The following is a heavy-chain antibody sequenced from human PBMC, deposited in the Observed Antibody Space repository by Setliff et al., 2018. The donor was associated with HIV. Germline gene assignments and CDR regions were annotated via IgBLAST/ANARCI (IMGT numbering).Heavy chain of an antibody. CDR3: ARWREDRRDFDY. V-gene: IGHV1-3*01. CDR2: INADNGNT. J-gene: IGHJ4*02. CDR1: GYTFTNYV. Sequence: ASVKVSCKASGYTFTNYVMYWVRQAPGQRLEWMGWINADNGNTKYSQKFQGRVTISRDTSASTAYMELSSLGSEDTAVYYCARWREDRRDFDYWGQGTLVTVSS. D-gene: IGHD3-22*01.